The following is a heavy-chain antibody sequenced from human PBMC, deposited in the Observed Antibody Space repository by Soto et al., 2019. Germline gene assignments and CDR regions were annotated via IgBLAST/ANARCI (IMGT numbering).Heavy chain of an antibody. CDR2: ISAYNGNT. V-gene: IGHV1-18*01. CDR1: GYTFTNFG. CDR3: ARGVGSGSYYNQYNWFDP. Sequence: ASVKVSCKASGYTFTNFGISWVRQTHGQGLEWMGWISAYNGNTNYAQNFQGRVTMTTDTSTSTAYMELRSLRSDDTAVYYCARGVGSGSYYNQYNWFDPWGQGTLVTVSS. J-gene: IGHJ5*02. D-gene: IGHD3-10*01.